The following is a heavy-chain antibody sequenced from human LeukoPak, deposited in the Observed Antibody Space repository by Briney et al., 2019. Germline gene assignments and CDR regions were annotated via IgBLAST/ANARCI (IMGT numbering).Heavy chain of an antibody. D-gene: IGHD3-10*01. V-gene: IGHV3-21*01. J-gene: IGHJ2*01. CDR3: ARAPDYGSGSYYWYFDL. CDR1: GFTFSSYS. CDR2: ISSSSTYI. Sequence: GGSLRLSCAASGFTFSSYSMNWVRQAPGKGLEWVSSISSSSTYIYYADSVKGRFTISRDNAKNSLYLQMNSLRAEDTAVYYCARAPDYGSGSYYWYFDLWGRGTLVTVSS.